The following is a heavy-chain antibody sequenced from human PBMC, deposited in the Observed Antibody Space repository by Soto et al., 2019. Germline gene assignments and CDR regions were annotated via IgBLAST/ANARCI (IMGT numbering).Heavy chain of an antibody. CDR3: ASSYGSGYRAFDY. CDR2: INPILSMS. V-gene: IGHV1-69*02. J-gene: IGHJ4*02. Sequence: QVQLVQSGAEVKKPGSSVRVSCKASGDTFTFYSINWVRQAPGLGLEWMGRINPILSMSNYAQRFQGRVTMTEDKSTSTAYMDLSSLRSEDTAMYYCASSYGSGYRAFDYWGQGALVTVTS. CDR1: GDTFTFYS. D-gene: IGHD3-10*01.